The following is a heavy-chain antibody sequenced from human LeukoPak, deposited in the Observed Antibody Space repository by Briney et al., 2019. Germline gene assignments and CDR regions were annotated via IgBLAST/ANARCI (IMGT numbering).Heavy chain of an antibody. D-gene: IGHD1-1*01. CDR2: IIPILGTA. CDR3: VRDAGSGTSDY. CDR1: GGTFSSYA. Sequence: SVKVSCKASGGTFSSYAISWVRQAPGQGLEWMGGIIPILGTANYAQTFQGRVTITADESTSTAYMELSSLRAEDTAVYYCVRDAGSGTSDYGGQGTLVTVSS. V-gene: IGHV1-69*13. J-gene: IGHJ4*02.